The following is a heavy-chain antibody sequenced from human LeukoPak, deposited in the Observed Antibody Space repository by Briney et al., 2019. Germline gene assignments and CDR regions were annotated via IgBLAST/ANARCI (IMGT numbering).Heavy chain of an antibody. CDR1: GHSISSTSYY. J-gene: IGHJ5*02. Sequence: SETLSLTCIVSGHSISSTSYYWAWIRQPPGNGLEWIGMIFYSGSAYYTPSLRGRVTLSVDTSRNQFSLNLISVTAADTGVYFCARQQSDTSLFDPWGQGTLVTVSS. CDR2: IFYSGSA. CDR3: ARQQSDTSLFDP. V-gene: IGHV4-39*01. D-gene: IGHD2-21*02.